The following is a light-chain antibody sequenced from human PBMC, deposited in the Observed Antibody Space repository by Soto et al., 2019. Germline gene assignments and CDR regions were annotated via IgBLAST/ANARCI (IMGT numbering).Light chain of an antibody. J-gene: IGKJ1*01. V-gene: IGKV1-39*01. CDR2: EAS. Sequence: DLQMTQSPSSLSASVGDRVTITCRASQTINKYVNWYQQKPGRAPKLLIYEASTLQSGVPSRFSGSGSGTDFTLTIRSLQSEDFATYYCQQTYSSPRTFGQGTKVEFK. CDR1: QTINKY. CDR3: QQTYSSPRT.